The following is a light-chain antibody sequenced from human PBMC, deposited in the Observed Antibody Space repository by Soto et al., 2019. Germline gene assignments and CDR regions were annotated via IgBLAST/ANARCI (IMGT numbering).Light chain of an antibody. J-gene: IGKJ1*01. CDR1: RSISDW. CDR2: DAS. CDR3: LQYSSHSWT. V-gene: IGKV1-5*01. Sequence: DIQMTQSPSSLSASVGDRVTITCRASRSISDWLAWYQQKPGKAPDLLIFDASNLKSGVSSRFSGSGSGTEFTLTISRLQPDDVATYYCLQYSSHSWTFGQGTKVDI.